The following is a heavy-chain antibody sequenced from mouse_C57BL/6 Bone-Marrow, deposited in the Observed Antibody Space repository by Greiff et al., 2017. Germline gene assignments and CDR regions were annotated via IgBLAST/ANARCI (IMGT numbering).Heavy chain of an antibody. Sequence: VQLQQSGAELVRPGASVKLSCTASGFNIKDDYMHWVKQRPEQGLEWIGWIDPEKGDTEYASKFQGKATITADTSSNTAYLQLSSLTSEDTAVYYCTTPSTMITTVDYWGQGTTLTVSS. J-gene: IGHJ2*01. D-gene: IGHD2-4*01. CDR3: TTPSTMITTVDY. CDR1: GFNIKDDY. CDR2: IDPEKGDT. V-gene: IGHV14-4*01.